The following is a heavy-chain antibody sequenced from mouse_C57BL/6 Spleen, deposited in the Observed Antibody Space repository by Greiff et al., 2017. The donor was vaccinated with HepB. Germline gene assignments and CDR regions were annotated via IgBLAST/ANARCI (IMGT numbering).Heavy chain of an antibody. D-gene: IGHD1-1*01. J-gene: IGHJ2*01. CDR3: ARWGIYYYGSSSPDY. CDR2: ILPGSGST. V-gene: IGHV1-9*01. Sequence: VQGVESGAELMKPGASVKLSCKATGYTFTGYWIEWVKQRPGHGLEWIGEILPGSGSTNYNEKFKGKATFTADTSSNTAYMQLSSLTTEDSAIYYCARWGIYYYGSSSPDYWGQGTTLTVSS. CDR1: GYTFTGYW.